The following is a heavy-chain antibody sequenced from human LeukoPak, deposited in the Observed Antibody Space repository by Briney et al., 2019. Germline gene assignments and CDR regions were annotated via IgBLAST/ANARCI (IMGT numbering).Heavy chain of an antibody. CDR1: GYTFTSYD. CDR3: ARVLDYGGNSGMMF. D-gene: IGHD4-23*01. J-gene: IGHJ4*02. V-gene: IGHV1-8*01. CDR2: MNPNSGNT. Sequence: ASVKVSCKDSGYTFTSYDINWVRQATGQGLEWMGWMNPNSGNTGYAQKFQGRVTMTRNTSISTAYMELSSLRSEDTAVYYCARVLDYGGNSGMMFWGQGTLVTVSS.